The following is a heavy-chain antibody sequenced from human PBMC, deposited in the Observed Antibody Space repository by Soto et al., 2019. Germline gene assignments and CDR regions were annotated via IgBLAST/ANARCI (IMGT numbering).Heavy chain of an antibody. V-gene: IGHV1-69*13. Sequence: SVKVSCKASGYTFTSYAISWVRQAPGQGLEWMGGIIPIFGTANYAQKFQGRVTITADESTSTAHMELSSLRSEDTAVYYCAREESFRGYSYGFDYWGQGTLVTVSS. J-gene: IGHJ4*02. D-gene: IGHD5-18*01. CDR2: IIPIFGTA. CDR3: AREESFRGYSYGFDY. CDR1: GYTFTSYA.